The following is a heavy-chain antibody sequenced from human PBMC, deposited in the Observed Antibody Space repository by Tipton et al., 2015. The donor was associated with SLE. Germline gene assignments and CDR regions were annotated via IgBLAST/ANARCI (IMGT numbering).Heavy chain of an antibody. J-gene: IGHJ4*02. V-gene: IGHV1-18*01. D-gene: IGHD3-10*02. CDR3: ARECSGTGCLDY. Sequence: QSRAEVKKPGSSVKVSCKASGGTFSSYAFSWVRQAPGQGLEWMGWISTKNGDTKYAQRFQGRVSMTTDTSTSTTYMALRSPRSDDTAIYYCARECSGTGCLDYWGQGTLVTVSS. CDR1: GGTFSSYA. CDR2: ISTKNGDT.